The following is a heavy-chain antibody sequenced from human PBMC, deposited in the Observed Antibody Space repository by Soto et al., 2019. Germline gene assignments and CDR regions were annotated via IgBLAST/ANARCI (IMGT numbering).Heavy chain of an antibody. CDR3: ARDLPPVDY. CDR2: IIPIFGLP. Sequence: ASVKVSCKVSGGTFTTYTISWVRQAPGQGLEWMGRIIPIFGLPNPAQKLQGRVTMTTDTSTSTAYMELRSLRSDDTAVYYCARDLPPVDYWGQGTLVTVSS. V-gene: IGHV1-18*04. J-gene: IGHJ4*02. CDR1: GGTFTTYT.